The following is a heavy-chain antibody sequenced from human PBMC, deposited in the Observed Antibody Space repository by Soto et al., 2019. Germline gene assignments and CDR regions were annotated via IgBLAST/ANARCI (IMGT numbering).Heavy chain of an antibody. V-gene: IGHV3-66*01. CDR1: GFTVSSNY. CDR3: AIYDFLSGYYSY. J-gene: IGHJ4*02. Sequence: EVQLVESGGGLVQPGGSRTLSCAASGFTVSSNYMSWVRQAPGLGLEWVSLIWSGGSTYYADSVKGRFTISRDRSKNTLYLQMNRLRAEDTAVYYCAIYDFLSGYYSYWGQGALVTVSS. D-gene: IGHD3-3*01. CDR2: IWSGGST.